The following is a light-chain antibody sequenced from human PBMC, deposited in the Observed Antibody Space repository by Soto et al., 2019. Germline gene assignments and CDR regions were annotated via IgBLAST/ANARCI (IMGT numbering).Light chain of an antibody. CDR3: HQYGTSPFT. J-gene: IGKJ2*01. Sequence: DIVLTQSPGTLSLSPGERATLSCRASQSVSNDYLAWYQQKSGQAPRLLIYGASSRATGIPDRFSGSGSGTDFTLTISSLEPEDFAVFYCHQYGTSPFTFGQGTKLESK. CDR2: GAS. CDR1: QSVSNDY. V-gene: IGKV3-20*01.